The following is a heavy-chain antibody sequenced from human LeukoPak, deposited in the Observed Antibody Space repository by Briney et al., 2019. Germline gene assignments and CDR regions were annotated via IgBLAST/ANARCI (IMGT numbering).Heavy chain of an antibody. CDR3: ARDVDTNY. D-gene: IGHD5-18*01. Sequence: GGSLRLSCTASGFTFGTFWMTWVHQAPGKGLEWVANIKEDGSEKYYVDSVKGRFTISRDNARKSLSLQMNSLRAEDTAVYYCARDVDTNYWGQGTLVTVSS. CDR2: IKEDGSEK. CDR1: GFTFGTFW. J-gene: IGHJ4*02. V-gene: IGHV3-7*03.